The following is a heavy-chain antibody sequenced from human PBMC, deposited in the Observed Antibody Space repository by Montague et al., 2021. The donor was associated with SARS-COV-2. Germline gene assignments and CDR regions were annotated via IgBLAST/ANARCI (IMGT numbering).Heavy chain of an antibody. D-gene: IGHD6-25*01. CDR2: LYNSGSA. CDR3: ATWAASSRLFDY. CDR1: GDSISSYH. J-gene: IGHJ4*02. Sequence: SETLSLTCTVSGDSISSYHWSWIRQPPGKGLEWIGYLYNSGSANYNASLKSRVTMSLDTSKNQFALTLSSVTAADTAVYYCATWAASSRLFDYWGQGTLVTVSS. V-gene: IGHV4-59*12.